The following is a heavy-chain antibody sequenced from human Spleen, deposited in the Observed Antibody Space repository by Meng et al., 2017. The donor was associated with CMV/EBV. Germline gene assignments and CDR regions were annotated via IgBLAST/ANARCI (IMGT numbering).Heavy chain of an antibody. CDR3: AKGTMVRGVLTYYYYGMDV. Sequence: GGSLRLSCAASGFTFNTYGMHWVRQAPGKGLEWLSFIRYDGSNKYYADSVKGRFTISRDNSKNTLYLQMNSLRAEDTAVYYCAKGTMVRGVLTYYYYGMDVWGQGTTVTVSS. V-gene: IGHV3-30*02. CDR2: IRYDGSNK. CDR1: GFTFNTYG. J-gene: IGHJ6*02. D-gene: IGHD3-10*01.